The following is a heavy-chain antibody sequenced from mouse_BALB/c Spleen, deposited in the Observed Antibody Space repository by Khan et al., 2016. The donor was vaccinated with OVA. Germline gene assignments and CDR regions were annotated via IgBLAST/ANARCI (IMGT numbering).Heavy chain of an antibody. V-gene: IGHV14-3*02. CDR2: IDPANGNT. Sequence: VQLQQSGAELVKPGASVKVSCTASGFNIKDTYMHWVKQRPEQGLAWIGRIDPANGNTKYDPKFQGKATITADTSSNTAYLQLSSLTSEDTAVYYCARDYWDVFAYWGQGTLVTVSA. CDR3: ARDYWDVFAY. D-gene: IGHD4-1*01. CDR1: GFNIKDTY. J-gene: IGHJ3*01.